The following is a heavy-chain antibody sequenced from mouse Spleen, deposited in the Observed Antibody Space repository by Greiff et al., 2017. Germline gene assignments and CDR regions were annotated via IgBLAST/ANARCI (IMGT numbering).Heavy chain of an antibody. J-gene: IGHJ4*01. Sequence: VQLQQSGPELVKPGASVKMSCKASGYTFTSYVMHWVKQKPGQGLGWIGYINPYNDGTQYNEKFKGKATLTSDKSSSTAYMELSSLTSEDSAVYYCASPYYGNFYYAMDYWGQGTSVTVSS. CDR1: GYTFTSYV. CDR3: ASPYYGNFYYAMDY. CDR2: INPYNDGT. D-gene: IGHD2-10*01. V-gene: IGHV1-14*01.